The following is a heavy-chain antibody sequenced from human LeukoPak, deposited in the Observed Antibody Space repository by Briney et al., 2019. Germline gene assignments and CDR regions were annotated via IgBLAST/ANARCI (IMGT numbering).Heavy chain of an antibody. Sequence: SETLSLTCTVSGGSISSYYWSWIRQPPGKGLEWIGYIYYSGSTNYNPSLKSRVTMSVDTSKNQFSLKLSSVTAADTAVYYCARENYSSGYYLIDCWGQGTLVTVSS. D-gene: IGHD3-22*01. V-gene: IGHV4-59*12. CDR2: IYYSGST. CDR1: GGSISSYY. CDR3: ARENYSSGYYLIDC. J-gene: IGHJ4*02.